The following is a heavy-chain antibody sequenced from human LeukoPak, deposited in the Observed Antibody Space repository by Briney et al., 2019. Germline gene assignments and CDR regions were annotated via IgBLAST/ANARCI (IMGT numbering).Heavy chain of an antibody. Sequence: GGSLRLSCAAAGFTFSSYAMSWVRQAPGKGLEWVSAISGSGGSTYYADSVKGRFTISRDNSKNTLYLQMNSLRAEDTAVYYCAKAPYDSSGYYYFDYWGQGTLVTVSS. D-gene: IGHD3-22*01. CDR1: GFTFSSYA. CDR2: ISGSGGST. CDR3: AKAPYDSSGYYYFDY. V-gene: IGHV3-23*01. J-gene: IGHJ4*02.